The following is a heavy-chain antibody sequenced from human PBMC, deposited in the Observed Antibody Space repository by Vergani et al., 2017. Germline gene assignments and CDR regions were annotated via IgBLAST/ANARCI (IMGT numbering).Heavy chain of an antibody. CDR1: GASIRSSNYY. CDR2: IYYSGST. J-gene: IGHJ5*02. CDR3: ARHSTVEWLVKLGWIDP. Sequence: QLQLQESGPGLVKPSATLSLTCSVSGASIRSSNYYWGWIRQPPGKGLEWIASIYYSGSTYYHPSLKSRVTRSVDTSKNQFSLKLSYVTAADTAVYFCARHSTVEWLVKLGWIDPWGQGILVTVAS. D-gene: IGHD6-19*01. V-gene: IGHV4-39*01.